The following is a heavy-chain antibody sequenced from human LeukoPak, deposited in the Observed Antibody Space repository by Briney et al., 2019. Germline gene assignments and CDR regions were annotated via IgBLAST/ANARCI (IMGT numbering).Heavy chain of an antibody. D-gene: IGHD5-18*01. J-gene: IGHJ3*02. CDR3: ARFDPIRLDAFDI. CDR1: GYTFTGYY. V-gene: IGHV1-2*02. Sequence: ASVKVSCKASGYTFTGYYMHWVRQAPGQGLEWMGWINPNSGGTNYAQKFQGRVTMTRDTSISTAYMELSRLGSDDTAVHYCARFDPIRLDAFDIWGQGTMVTVSS. CDR2: INPNSGGT.